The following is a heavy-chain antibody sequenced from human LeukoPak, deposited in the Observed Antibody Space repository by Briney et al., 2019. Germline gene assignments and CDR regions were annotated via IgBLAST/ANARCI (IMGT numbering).Heavy chain of an antibody. Sequence: GGSLRLSCAASGFTFSSYSMNWVRQAPGKGLEWVSSISSSSSYIYYADSVKGRFTISRDNAKNSLYLQMNSLRAEDTAVYYCAKDGGLWVSAHWGDSWGRGTLVTVSS. CDR2: ISSSSSYI. CDR3: AKDGGLWVSAHWGDS. V-gene: IGHV3-21*04. D-gene: IGHD7-27*01. J-gene: IGHJ4*02. CDR1: GFTFSSYS.